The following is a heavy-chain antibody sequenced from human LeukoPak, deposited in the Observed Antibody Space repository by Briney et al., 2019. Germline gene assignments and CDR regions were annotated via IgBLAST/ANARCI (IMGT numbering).Heavy chain of an antibody. J-gene: IGHJ4*02. CDR1: GGSISSYY. Sequence: SETLSLTCTVSGGSISSYYWSWIRQPPGKGLEWIGEINHSGNTNYNPSLKSRVTISVDTSKNQFSLKLSSVTAADTAVYYCARFARGLAAAPDYWGQGTLVTVSS. CDR2: INHSGNT. V-gene: IGHV4-34*01. D-gene: IGHD6-13*01. CDR3: ARFARGLAAAPDY.